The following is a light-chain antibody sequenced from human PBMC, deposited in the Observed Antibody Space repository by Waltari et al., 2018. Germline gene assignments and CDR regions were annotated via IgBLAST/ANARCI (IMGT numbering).Light chain of an antibody. CDR3: QQGHSPPFT. J-gene: IGKJ3*01. CDR2: AAS. V-gene: IGKV1-39*01. CDR1: QRMNTY. Sequence: DIQMTQSPSSLSASVGDSVTITCRASQRMNTYLTWYQQRPGKAPELLIYAASSLQSGVPSAFSGSGSRTDFTLTISSLQPEDFATYFCQQGHSPPFTFGPGTKVDIK.